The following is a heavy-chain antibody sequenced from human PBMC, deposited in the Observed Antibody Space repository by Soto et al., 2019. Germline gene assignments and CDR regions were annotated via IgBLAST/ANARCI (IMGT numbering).Heavy chain of an antibody. Sequence: SETLSLTCAVYGGSFSGYYWSWIRQPPGKGLEWIGEINHSGSTNYNPSLKSRVTISVDTSKNQFSLKLISVTAADTAVYYCARLGAMVRGVIKRGYYFDYWGQGTLVTVSS. D-gene: IGHD3-10*01. CDR2: INHSGST. V-gene: IGHV4-34*01. CDR1: GGSFSGYY. CDR3: ARLGAMVRGVIKRGYYFDY. J-gene: IGHJ4*02.